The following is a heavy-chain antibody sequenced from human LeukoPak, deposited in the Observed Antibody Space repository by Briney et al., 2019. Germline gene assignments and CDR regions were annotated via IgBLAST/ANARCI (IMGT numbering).Heavy chain of an antibody. V-gene: IGHV1-2*02. Sequence: ASVKVSCKASGGTFSSYAISRVRQAPGQGLEWMGWINPNSGGTNYAQKFQGRVTMTRDTSISTAYMELSRLRSDDTAVYYCARVGQWLVVGNWFDPWGQGTLVTVSS. CDR3: ARVGQWLVVGNWFDP. CDR1: GGTFSSYA. J-gene: IGHJ5*02. CDR2: INPNSGGT. D-gene: IGHD6-19*01.